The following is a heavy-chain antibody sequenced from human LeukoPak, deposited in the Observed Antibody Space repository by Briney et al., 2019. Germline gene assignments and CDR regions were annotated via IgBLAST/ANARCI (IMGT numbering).Heavy chain of an antibody. CDR3: ATWGGYIAAGGNYYYMDV. CDR2: INHSGST. D-gene: IGHD6-13*01. CDR1: GGSFSGYY. J-gene: IGHJ6*03. V-gene: IGHV4-34*01. Sequence: SETLSLTCAVYGGSFSGYYWSWIRQPPGKGLEWIGEINHSGSTNYNPSLKGRVTISVDTSKNQFSLKLSSVTAADTAVYYCATWGGYIAAGGNYYYMDVWGKGTTVTISS.